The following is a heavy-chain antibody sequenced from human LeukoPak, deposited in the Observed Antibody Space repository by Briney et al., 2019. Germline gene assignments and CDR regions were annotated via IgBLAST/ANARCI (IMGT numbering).Heavy chain of an antibody. D-gene: IGHD3-3*01. CDR2: IKSKTDGGTT. CDR1: GFTFSNAW. J-gene: IGHJ4*02. CDR3: TTDHRAYDFWSGYSYYFDY. V-gene: IGHV3-15*01. Sequence: GGSLRLSCAASGFTFSNAWMSWVRQAPGKGLEWVGRIKSKTDGGTTDYAAPVKGRFTISRDDSKNTLYLQMNSLKTEDTAVYYCTTDHRAYDFWSGYSYYFDYWGQGTLVTVSS.